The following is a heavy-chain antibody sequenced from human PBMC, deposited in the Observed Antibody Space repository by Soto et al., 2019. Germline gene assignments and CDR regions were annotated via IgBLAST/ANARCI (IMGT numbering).Heavy chain of an antibody. D-gene: IGHD2-15*01. CDR3: ARGQVVAAQH. CDR1: GGSIKSCGDS. J-gene: IGHJ4*02. CDR2: IYHSGST. Sequence: PLQPQRHTKTVAGGSIKSCGDSRSWSRQPPGKGLEWIGYIYHSGSTYYNPSLKRRVTISVDRSKNQFSLKLSSVTAADTAVYYCARGQVVAAQHWGQGTLVTVSS. V-gene: IGHV4-30-2*01.